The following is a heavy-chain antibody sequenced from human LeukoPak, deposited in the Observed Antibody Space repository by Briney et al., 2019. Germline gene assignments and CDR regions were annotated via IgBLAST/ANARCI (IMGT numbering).Heavy chain of an antibody. CDR1: GGSISSYF. D-gene: IGHD1-7*01. J-gene: IGHJ4*02. Sequence: KPSGTLSLTCTVPGGSISSYFWGWIRAPAREGLEWIGRIYTSGSTNYNPSLKSRVTMSVDTSKNQFSLKLSSVTAADTAVYYCARDRGNWNYPLDYWGQGTLVTVSS. CDR2: IYTSGST. V-gene: IGHV4-4*07. CDR3: ARDRGNWNYPLDY.